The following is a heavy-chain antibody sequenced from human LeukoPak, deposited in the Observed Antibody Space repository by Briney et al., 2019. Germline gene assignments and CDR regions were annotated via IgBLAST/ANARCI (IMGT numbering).Heavy chain of an antibody. Sequence: SQTLSLTCTVSGGSISSGSYYWSWIRQPAGKGLEWIGRIYTSGSTNYNPSLKSRVTISVDTSKNQFSLKLSSVTAADTAVYYCARGTYYHDSSIDYWGQGTLVTVSS. V-gene: IGHV4-61*02. CDR2: IYTSGST. CDR3: ARGTYYHDSSIDY. D-gene: IGHD3-22*01. CDR1: GGSISSGSYY. J-gene: IGHJ4*02.